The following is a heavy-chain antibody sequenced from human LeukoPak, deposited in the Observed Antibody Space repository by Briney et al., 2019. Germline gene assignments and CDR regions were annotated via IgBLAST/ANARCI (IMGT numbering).Heavy chain of an antibody. CDR3: ARGSRVGVRGPFDP. Sequence: GASVKVSCKSSGYTFTSYYMHWVRQAPGQGLEWMGIINPRCGSTSYAQKFQGRVTMTRDTSTSTVYMELRSLRSEDTAVYYCARGSRVGVRGPFDPWGQGTLVTVSS. D-gene: IGHD3-10*02. J-gene: IGHJ5*02. V-gene: IGHV1-46*03. CDR2: INPRCGST. CDR1: GYTFTSYY.